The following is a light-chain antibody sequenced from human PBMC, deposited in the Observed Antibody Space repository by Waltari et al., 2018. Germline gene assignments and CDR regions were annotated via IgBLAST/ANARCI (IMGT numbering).Light chain of an antibody. J-gene: IGKJ3*01. Sequence: DIQLTHSPSSVSAFVGDRVSITCRASQGIGSSLAWYQHRPGKVPYLLIYAGSTLQNGVPSRFSGSGSGTEFTLTISSLQPEDSATYYCQHAKSFPLTFGPGTKVAIK. V-gene: IGKV1-12*01. CDR3: QHAKSFPLT. CDR2: AGS. CDR1: QGIGSS.